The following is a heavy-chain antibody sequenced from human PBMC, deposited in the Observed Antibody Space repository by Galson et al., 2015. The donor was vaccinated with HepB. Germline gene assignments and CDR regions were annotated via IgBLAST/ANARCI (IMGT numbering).Heavy chain of an antibody. V-gene: IGHV3-21*01. J-gene: IGHJ4*02. Sequence: SLRLSCAASGFTFSSYSMNWVRQAPGKGLEWVSSISSSSSYIYYADSVKGRFTISRDNAKNSLYLQMNSLRAEDTAVYYCARDLNGDYYDSSGYYYWGQGTLVTVSS. D-gene: IGHD3-22*01. CDR2: ISSSSSYI. CDR3: ARDLNGDYYDSSGYYY. CDR1: GFTFSSYS.